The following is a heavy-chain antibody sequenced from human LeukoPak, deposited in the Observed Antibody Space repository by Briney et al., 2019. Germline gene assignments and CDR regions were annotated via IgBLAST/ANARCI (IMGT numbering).Heavy chain of an antibody. CDR2: ISGSGGST. D-gene: IGHD2-21*01. V-gene: IGHV3-23*01. J-gene: IGHJ6*02. CDR1: GFTFSSYA. CDR3: AKHISGYYYYGMDV. Sequence: GGSLRLSCAASGFTFSSYAMSWVRQAPGKGREWVSAISGSGGSTYYADSVKGRFTISRDNSKNTLYLQMNSLRAEDTAVYYCAKHISGYYYYGMDVWGQGTTVTVSS.